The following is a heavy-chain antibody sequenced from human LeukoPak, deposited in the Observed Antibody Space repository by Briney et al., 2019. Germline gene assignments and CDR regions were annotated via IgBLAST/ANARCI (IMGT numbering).Heavy chain of an antibody. CDR3: AKAAGYSTIYWFDP. D-gene: IGHD6-13*01. J-gene: IGHJ5*02. Sequence: SETLSLTCTVSGGSISSYYWSWIRQPPGKGLEFIGYIYYSGTSNYNPSLKSRVTMSVDTSNNQFSLKLSSVTAADTAVYYCAKAAGYSTIYWFDPWGQGTLVTVSS. V-gene: IGHV4-59*01. CDR2: IYYSGTS. CDR1: GGSISSYY.